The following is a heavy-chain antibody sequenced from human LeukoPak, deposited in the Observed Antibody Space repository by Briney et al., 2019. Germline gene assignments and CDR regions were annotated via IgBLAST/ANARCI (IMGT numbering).Heavy chain of an antibody. J-gene: IGHJ5*02. D-gene: IGHD3-10*01. V-gene: IGHV3-7*01. CDR1: RFTFSSYW. Sequence: PGGSLRLSCAASRFTFSSYWMSWVRQAPGKGLEWVANIKQDGSEKYYVDSVKGRFTISRDNAKNSLYLQMNSLRAEDTAVYYCARSAYYGSGSYYLDWFDPWGQGTLVTVSS. CDR3: ARSAYYGSGSYYLDWFDP. CDR2: IKQDGSEK.